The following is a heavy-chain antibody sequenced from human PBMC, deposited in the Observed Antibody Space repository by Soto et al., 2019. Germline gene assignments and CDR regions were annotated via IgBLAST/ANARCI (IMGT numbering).Heavy chain of an antibody. D-gene: IGHD6-13*01. V-gene: IGHV3-73*02. CDR2: IRSKTNDYAT. CDR1: GFTFSGSA. J-gene: IGHJ2*01. CDR3: TRHGTGSSWMDWYFDV. Sequence: EVQLVESGGGLVQPGGSLKLSCAASGFTFSGSAMHWVRQASGKGLEWVGRIRSKTNDYATAYAASVKGRFTISREDSKNTAYLQMNSLKTEDTAVYYCTRHGTGSSWMDWYFDVWGRGTLVTVSS.